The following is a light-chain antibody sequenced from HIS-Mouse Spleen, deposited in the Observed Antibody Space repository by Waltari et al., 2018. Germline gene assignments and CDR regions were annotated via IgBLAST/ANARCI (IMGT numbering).Light chain of an antibody. CDR3: CSYAGSSPYVV. Sequence: QSALTQPASVSGSPGQSITISCTGTSSDVGSYNLFSWYQQHPGKAPKLMIYEGSKRPSGVSNRFSGSKSGNTASPTISGLQAEDEADYYCCSYAGSSPYVVFGGGTKLTVL. V-gene: IGLV2-23*01. CDR1: SSDVGSYNL. CDR2: EGS. J-gene: IGLJ2*01.